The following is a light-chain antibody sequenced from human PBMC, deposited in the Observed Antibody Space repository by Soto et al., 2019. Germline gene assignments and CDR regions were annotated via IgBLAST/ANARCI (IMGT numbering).Light chain of an antibody. Sequence: SYELTQPPSVSVAPGKTARITCGGNIIGSKSVHWYQQKPGQAPVLVIYYDSDRPSGIPERFSGSNSGNTATLTISRVEAGDEADYYCQVWDSSSDRDVVFGGGTKVTVL. CDR1: IIGSKS. J-gene: IGLJ2*01. CDR2: YDS. V-gene: IGLV3-21*04. CDR3: QVWDSSSDRDVV.